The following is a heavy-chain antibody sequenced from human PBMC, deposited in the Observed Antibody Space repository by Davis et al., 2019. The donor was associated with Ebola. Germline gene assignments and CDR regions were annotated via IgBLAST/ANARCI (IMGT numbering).Heavy chain of an antibody. CDR3: ARDRGEWELLGGMDV. CDR1: GFTFSSYS. CDR2: ISSSSSTI. D-gene: IGHD1-26*01. Sequence: GESLKISCAASGFTFSSYSMNWVRQAPGKGLEWVSYISSSSSTIYYADSVKGRFTISRDNAKNSLYLQMNSLRDEDTAVYYCARDRGEWELLGGMDVWGKGTTVTVSS. J-gene: IGHJ6*04. V-gene: IGHV3-48*02.